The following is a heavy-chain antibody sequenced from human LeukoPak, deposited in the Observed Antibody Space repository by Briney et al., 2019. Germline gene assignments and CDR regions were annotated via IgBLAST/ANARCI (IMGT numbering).Heavy chain of an antibody. V-gene: IGHV3-21*01. CDR3: ARTIRDGAFDI. CDR2: ISSSSSYI. Sequence: GGSLRLSCAASRFTFSSYSMNWVRQAPGKGLEWVSSISSSSSYIYYADSVKGRFTISRDNAKNSLYLQVNSLRAEDTAVYYCARTIRDGAFDIWGQGTMVTVSS. D-gene: IGHD3-3*01. J-gene: IGHJ3*02. CDR1: RFTFSSYS.